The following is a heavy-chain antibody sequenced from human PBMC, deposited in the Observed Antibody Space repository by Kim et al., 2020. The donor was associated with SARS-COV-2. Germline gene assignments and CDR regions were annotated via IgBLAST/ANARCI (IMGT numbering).Heavy chain of an antibody. CDR2: IYYSGST. D-gene: IGHD3-3*01. J-gene: IGHJ4*02. CDR3: ASPGPNLSYYDFWSGYNPTPGIY. CDR1: GGSISSSSYY. V-gene: IGHV4-39*01. Sequence: SETLSLTCTVSGGSISSSSYYWGWIRQPPGKGLEWIGSIYYSGSTYYNPSLKSRVTISVDTSKNQFSLKLSSVTAADTAVYYCASPGPNLSYYDFWSGYNPTPGIYWGQGTLVTVSS.